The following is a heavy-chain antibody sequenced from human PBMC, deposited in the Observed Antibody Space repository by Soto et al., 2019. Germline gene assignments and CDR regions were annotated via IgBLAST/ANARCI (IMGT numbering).Heavy chain of an antibody. Sequence: SETLSLTCTVSGGSISSSSHYWGWIRQPPGKGLEWIGSIYYSGSTYYNPSLKSRVTISVDTSKNQFSLKLSSVTAADTAVYYCARSQQKLWFDDWGQGTLVTVAS. CDR2: IYYSGST. CDR3: ARSQQKLWFDD. J-gene: IGHJ4*02. CDR1: GGSISSSSHY. D-gene: IGHD6-13*01. V-gene: IGHV4-39*01.